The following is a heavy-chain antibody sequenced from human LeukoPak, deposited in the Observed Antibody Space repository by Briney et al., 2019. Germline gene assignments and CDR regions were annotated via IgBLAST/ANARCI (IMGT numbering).Heavy chain of an antibody. J-gene: IGHJ4*02. Sequence: PSETLSLTCTVSGNSISSGDNYWSWIRQPAGKGLEWIGRIYTSGSTNYNPSLKSRVTISGDTSKNQFYLRLSSVTAADTAVYYCARASYSYDINGWVPFDYWGQGTLVTVSS. CDR1: GNSISSGDNY. V-gene: IGHV4-61*02. CDR2: IYTSGST. D-gene: IGHD3-22*01. CDR3: ARASYSYDINGWVPFDY.